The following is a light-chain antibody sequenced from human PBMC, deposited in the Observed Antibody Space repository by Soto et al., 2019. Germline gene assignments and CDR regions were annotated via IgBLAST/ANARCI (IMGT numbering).Light chain of an antibody. V-gene: IGKV3-15*01. J-gene: IGKJ1*01. CDR3: QQYNNWPWT. CDR1: QSVSSK. Sequence: EIVLTQSPGTLSLSPGERATLSCRASQSVSSKLAWFQQKPGQAPRLLTYGESTRATGIAARFSGSGSGTEFTLTISSLQSEDFAVYYCQQYNNWPWTFGQGTKVDIK. CDR2: GES.